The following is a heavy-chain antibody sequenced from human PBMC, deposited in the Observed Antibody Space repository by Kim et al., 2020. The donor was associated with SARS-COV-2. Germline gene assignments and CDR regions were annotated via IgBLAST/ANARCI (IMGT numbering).Heavy chain of an antibody. D-gene: IGHD2-21*02. CDR3: ARAVRDWYFDY. J-gene: IGHJ4*02. Sequence: ASVKVSCKASGYTFISYGMSWVRQAPGQGLEWMGWISADTENTTYAQDSTGRIVITLDTSASTAYLQISSLRAEDTAIYYCARAVRDWYFDYWGQGTLVTVSS. CDR1: GYTFISYG. V-gene: IGHV7-4-1*02. CDR2: ISADTENT.